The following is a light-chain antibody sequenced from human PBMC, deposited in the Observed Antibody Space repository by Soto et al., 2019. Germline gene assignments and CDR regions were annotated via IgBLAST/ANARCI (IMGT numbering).Light chain of an antibody. CDR2: EVS. J-gene: IGLJ1*01. CDR1: SSDVGGYNY. V-gene: IGLV2-14*01. CDR3: SSFTSSSTLPFV. Sequence: QSVLTRPASVSGSPGQSITISCTGTSSDVGGYNYVSWYQQHPGKAPKLMIYEVSNRPSGVSNRFSASKSGNTASLTISGLQAEDEADYYCSSFTSSSTLPFVFGTGTKLTVL.